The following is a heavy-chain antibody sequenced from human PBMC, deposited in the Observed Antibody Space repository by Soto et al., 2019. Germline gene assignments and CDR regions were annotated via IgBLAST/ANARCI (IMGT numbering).Heavy chain of an antibody. CDR1: GFTFSSYG. D-gene: IGHD4-17*01. CDR2: ISYDGSNK. V-gene: IGHV3-30*18. Sequence: QVQLVESGGGVVQPGRSLRLSCAASGFTFSSYGMHWVRQAPGKGLEWVAVISYDGSNKYYADSVKGRFTISRDNSKNTLYLQMNSLRAEDTAVYYCAKAYGDYVGDGMDVW. J-gene: IGHJ6*01. CDR3: AKAYGDYVGDGMDV.